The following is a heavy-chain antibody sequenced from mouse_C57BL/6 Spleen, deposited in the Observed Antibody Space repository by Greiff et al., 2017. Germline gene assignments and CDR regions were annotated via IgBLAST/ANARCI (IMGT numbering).Heavy chain of an antibody. CDR2: IYPGSGST. V-gene: IGHV1-55*01. Sequence: VQLQQPGAELVKPGASVKMSCKASGYTFTSYWITWVKQRPGQGLEWIGDIYPGSGSTNYNEKFKSKATLTVDTSSSTAYMQLSSLTSMDSAVYYWAADSSCYSWFAYWGQGTLVTVSA. D-gene: IGHD3-2*02. J-gene: IGHJ3*01. CDR3: AADSSCYSWFAY. CDR1: GYTFTSYW.